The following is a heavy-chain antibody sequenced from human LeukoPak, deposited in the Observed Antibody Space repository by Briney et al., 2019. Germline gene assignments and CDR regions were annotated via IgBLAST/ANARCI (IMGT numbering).Heavy chain of an antibody. D-gene: IGHD2-2*01. V-gene: IGHV4-34*01. Sequence: SQTLSLTCAVYGGSFSDYFWGWIRQPPGKGLEWIGEINHSGRTYYNPSLKSRVTISVDTSKNQFSLNLSSVTAADTAVYYCARDVVVVPAAIHYGMDVWGQGTTVTVSS. CDR1: GGSFSDYF. J-gene: IGHJ6*02. CDR2: INHSGRT. CDR3: ARDVVVVPAAIHYGMDV.